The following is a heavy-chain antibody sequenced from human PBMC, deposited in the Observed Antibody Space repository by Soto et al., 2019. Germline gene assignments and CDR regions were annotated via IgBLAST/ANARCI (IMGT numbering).Heavy chain of an antibody. Sequence: GGSLRLSCAASGFTFSSYGMHWVRQAPGKGLEWVAVISYDGSNKYYADSVKGRFTISRDNSKNTLYLQMNSLRAEDTAVYYWAKEFLYYYGSGSYPLYYFDYWGQGTLVTVSS. J-gene: IGHJ4*02. D-gene: IGHD3-10*01. CDR3: AKEFLYYYGSGSYPLYYFDY. CDR2: ISYDGSNK. CDR1: GFTFSSYG. V-gene: IGHV3-30*18.